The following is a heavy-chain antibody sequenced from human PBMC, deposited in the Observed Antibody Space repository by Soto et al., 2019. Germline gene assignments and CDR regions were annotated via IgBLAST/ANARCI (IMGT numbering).Heavy chain of an antibody. CDR3: ARDPRDGFGHFDT. CDR1: GGSVSNSGYH. V-gene: IGHV4-31*03. CDR2: MFYSGSP. Sequence: QVRLQESGPGLLKPSQTLSLTCTVSGGSVSNSGYHWSWIRQHPGKGPEWNGCMFYSGSPVYNPSLKSRLSISIDTSTNRFSLNVNSVTAADTAVYYCARDPRDGFGHFDTWGQGTLVTVS. J-gene: IGHJ4*02. D-gene: IGHD3-10*01.